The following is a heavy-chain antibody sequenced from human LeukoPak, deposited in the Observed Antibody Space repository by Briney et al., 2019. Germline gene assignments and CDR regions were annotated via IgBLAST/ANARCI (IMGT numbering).Heavy chain of an antibody. D-gene: IGHD3-9*01. CDR2: IWHDGSEK. CDR3: ARDDGPTGCIYDY. Sequence: PGGSLRLSCAASGFTLSNYGMHWVRQAPGKGLEWVAVIWHDGSEKYYGDSVKGRFTISRDDSKNTLHLQMNSLRAEDTGVYYCARDDGPTGCIYDYWGQGTLVTVSS. V-gene: IGHV3-33*01. J-gene: IGHJ4*02. CDR1: GFTLSNYG.